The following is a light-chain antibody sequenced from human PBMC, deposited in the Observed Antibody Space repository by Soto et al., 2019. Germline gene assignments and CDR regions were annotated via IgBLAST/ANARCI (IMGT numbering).Light chain of an antibody. CDR1: SSDVGGYYY. CDR2: QVT. V-gene: IGLV2-14*01. Sequence: QSALTQPASVSGSPGQSITISCTGTSSDVGGYYYVSWYQHHPGKAPKLIIYQVTNRPSGVSNRFSASKSGNTASLTISALQAEDEADYYCCSHSSSSTFYVFGTGTKLTVL. J-gene: IGLJ1*01. CDR3: CSHSSSSTFYV.